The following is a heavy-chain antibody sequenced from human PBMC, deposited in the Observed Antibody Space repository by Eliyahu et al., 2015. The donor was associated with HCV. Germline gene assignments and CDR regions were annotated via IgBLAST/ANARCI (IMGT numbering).Heavy chain of an antibody. Sequence: EEQLVESGGTLVQPGGSLRXSCAASGFTFXNYXMHWVRQAPGKGLVWVSRVNSEGTSTSYADSVKGRFTISRDNPENTLYLQMHSLRAEDTAVYYCARDPLATVTKDAFDVWGQGTMVTVSS. D-gene: IGHD5-12*01. CDR1: GFTFXNYX. J-gene: IGHJ3*01. CDR3: ARDPLATVTKDAFDV. CDR2: VNSEGTST. V-gene: IGHV3-74*01.